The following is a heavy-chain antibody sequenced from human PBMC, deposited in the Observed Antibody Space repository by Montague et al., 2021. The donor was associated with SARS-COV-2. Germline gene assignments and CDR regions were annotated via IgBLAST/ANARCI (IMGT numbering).Heavy chain of an antibody. CDR1: GFTFSDYY. Sequence: SLRLSCAASGFTFSDYYMNWIRQAPGKGLEWVSHITSSSSPLYYADSVKGRFTISRDNAKNSLYLQMNSLRAEDTAVYYCAREHNYDSGRRDGFDIWGQGTVVTFSS. CDR3: AREHNYDSGRRDGFDI. D-gene: IGHD3-10*01. CDR2: ITSSSSPL. J-gene: IGHJ3*02. V-gene: IGHV3-11*01.